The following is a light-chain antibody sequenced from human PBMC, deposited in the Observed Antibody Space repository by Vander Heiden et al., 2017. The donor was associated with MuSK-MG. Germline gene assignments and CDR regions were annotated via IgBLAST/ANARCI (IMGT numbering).Light chain of an antibody. V-gene: IGKV1-5*01. CDR1: QSISNW. Sequence: DIQMTPSPSTLSASVGDRVTITCRASQSISNWLDWYQQKPGKAPKLLIYDASSFESGVPSRFSGSGSGTEFTLTISSLQPDDFATYYCQQYKSYSPLTFGRGTKVEIK. CDR3: QQYKSYSPLT. CDR2: DAS. J-gene: IGKJ4*01.